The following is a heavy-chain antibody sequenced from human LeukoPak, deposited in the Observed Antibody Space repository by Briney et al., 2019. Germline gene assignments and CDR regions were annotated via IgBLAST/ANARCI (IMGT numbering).Heavy chain of an antibody. J-gene: IGHJ4*02. CDR2: ISGSGGTT. CDR1: AFTFSSYA. D-gene: IGHD3-10*01. Sequence: GGSLRLSCAASAFTFSSYAMSWVRQAPGKGLEWVSLISGSGGTTYYADSVKGRFTISRDNSKNTLYLQMGSLRAEDMAVYYCARGEGITMVRGVIRDWGQGTLVTVSS. CDR3: ARGEGITMVRGVIRD. V-gene: IGHV3-23*01.